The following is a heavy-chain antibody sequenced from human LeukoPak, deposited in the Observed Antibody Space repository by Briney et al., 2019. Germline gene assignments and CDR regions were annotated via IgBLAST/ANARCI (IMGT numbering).Heavy chain of an antibody. J-gene: IGHJ4*02. V-gene: IGHV3-30*02. CDR1: GFTFSNSG. CDR2: IRNDTDDK. CDR3: AKGIAVADLFDY. D-gene: IGHD6-19*01. Sequence: GGSLRLSCAASGFTFSNSGMHWVRQAPGKGLEWVAFIRNDTDDKFYGDSVKGRFTISRDNSKSTLYLHMNSLRAEDTAVYYCAKGIAVADLFDYWGQGTLVTVSS.